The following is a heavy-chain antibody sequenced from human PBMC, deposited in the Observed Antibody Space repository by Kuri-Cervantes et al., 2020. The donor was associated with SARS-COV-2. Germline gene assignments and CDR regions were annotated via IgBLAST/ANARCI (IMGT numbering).Heavy chain of an antibody. D-gene: IGHD2-2*02. J-gene: IGHJ6*02. CDR3: ARDIIHCSSTSCYTGSYYYGMDV. V-gene: IGHV1-69*04. CDR2: IIPILGIA. Sequence: SVKVSCKASGGTFSSYAISWVRQAPGQGLEWMGRIIPILGIANYAQKLQGRVTITADKSTSTAYMELSSLRSEDTAVYYCARDIIHCSSTSCYTGSYYYGMDVWGQGTTVTVSS. CDR1: GGTFSSYA.